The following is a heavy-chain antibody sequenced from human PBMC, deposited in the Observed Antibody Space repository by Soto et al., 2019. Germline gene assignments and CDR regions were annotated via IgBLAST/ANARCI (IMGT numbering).Heavy chain of an antibody. V-gene: IGHV1-69*15. Sequence: QVHLVQSGAEVKKPGSSMKVSCKVSGGTFSSYVLSWVLQAPGQGLEWMGRIIPMFGTTDYAENFQGRLTIIADESTSTAYMELSSLRSEDTALYFCAREGVGPTSGSFEYWGQGTLVSVST. CDR1: GGTFSSYV. CDR2: IIPMFGTT. J-gene: IGHJ4*02. CDR3: AREGVGPTSGSFEY. D-gene: IGHD1-26*01.